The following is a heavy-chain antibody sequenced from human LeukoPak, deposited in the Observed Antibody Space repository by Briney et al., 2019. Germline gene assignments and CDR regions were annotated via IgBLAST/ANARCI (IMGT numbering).Heavy chain of an antibody. V-gene: IGHV4-59*08. CDR1: GGSISSYY. J-gene: IGHJ1*01. CDR3: ARGVSYYDSSGYYNEYFQH. Sequence: AETLSLTCTVSGGSISSYYWSWIRQPPGKGLEWIGYIYYSGSTNYNPSLKSRVTISVDTSKNQFSLKLSSVTAADTAVYYCARGVSYYDSSGYYNEYFQHWGQGTLVTVSS. CDR2: IYYSGST. D-gene: IGHD3-22*01.